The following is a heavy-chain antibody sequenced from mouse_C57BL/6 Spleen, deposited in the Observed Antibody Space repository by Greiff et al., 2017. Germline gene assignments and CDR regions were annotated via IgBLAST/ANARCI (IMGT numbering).Heavy chain of an antibody. CDR1: GFTFSSYA. D-gene: IGHD1-1*01. CDR2: ISDGGSYT. CDR3: ARDYGSSYWYFDV. Sequence: EVKVVESGGGLVKPGGSLKLSCAASGFTFSSYAMSWVRQTPEKRLEWVATISDGGSYTYYPDNVKGRFTISRDNAKNNLYLQMSHLKSEDTAMYYCARDYGSSYWYFDVGGTGTTVTVTS. V-gene: IGHV5-4*01. J-gene: IGHJ1*03.